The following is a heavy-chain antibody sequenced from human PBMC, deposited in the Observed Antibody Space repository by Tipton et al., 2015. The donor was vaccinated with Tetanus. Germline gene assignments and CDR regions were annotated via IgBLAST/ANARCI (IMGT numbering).Heavy chain of an antibody. J-gene: IGHJ5*02. CDR3: ARGPFAYDR. Sequence: TLSLTCTVSGGSISAYYWSWIRQPPGKGLEWIGYIYFNGSTKYNPSLKSRLTISVDTSKDQFSLKLSSVVAADTAVYYCARGPFAYDRWGQGALVTVSS. CDR2: IYFNGST. CDR1: GGSISAYY. V-gene: IGHV4-59*12.